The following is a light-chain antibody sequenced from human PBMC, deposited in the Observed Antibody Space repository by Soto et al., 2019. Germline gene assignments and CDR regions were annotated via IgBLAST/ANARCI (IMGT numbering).Light chain of an antibody. CDR3: QQYNNWPPLT. V-gene: IGKV3-15*01. CDR2: GAS. CDR1: QSVSGN. J-gene: IGKJ4*01. Sequence: EIVMTQSPATLSVSPGERATLSCRASQSVSGNLAWYQQKPGQAPRLLIYGASTRATGIPARFSGSGSGTEFTLTISSLQSEDSAVYYCQQYNNWPPLTFGEGTKVEIK.